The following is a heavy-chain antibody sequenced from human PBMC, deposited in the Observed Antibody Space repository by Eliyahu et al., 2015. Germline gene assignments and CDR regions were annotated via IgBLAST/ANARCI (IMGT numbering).Heavy chain of an antibody. CDR3: AKDRFRESFFDY. D-gene: IGHD3-10*01. CDR2: ISHDGRSK. V-gene: IGHV3-30*18. Sequence: QVQLVESGGGVVQPGRSLRLSCAASGFTFSVFGMHWVRQVPGKGLEWVAFISHDGRSKYFADSVKGRFTISRDNSKSIVYLQMNSLRGDDTAMYYCAKDRFRESFFDYWGQGSLVTVSS. CDR1: GFTFSVFG. J-gene: IGHJ4*02.